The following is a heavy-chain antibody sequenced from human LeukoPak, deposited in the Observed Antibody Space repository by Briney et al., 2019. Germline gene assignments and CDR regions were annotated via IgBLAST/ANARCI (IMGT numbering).Heavy chain of an antibody. CDR3: AKEGAVTGSMWFDY. CDR2: ISSDGGTD. Sequence: GGSLRLSCAASGFTFSRYGIHWVRQAPGKGLEWVAVISSDGGTDYYADSVKGRFTTSRDNSKNTVYVQMNSLRAEDTAVYYCAKEGAVTGSMWFDYWGQGTLATVSS. V-gene: IGHV3-30*18. J-gene: IGHJ4*02. D-gene: IGHD6-19*01. CDR1: GFTFSRYG.